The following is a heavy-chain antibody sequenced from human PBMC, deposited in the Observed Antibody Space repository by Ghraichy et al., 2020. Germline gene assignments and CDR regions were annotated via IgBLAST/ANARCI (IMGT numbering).Heavy chain of an antibody. V-gene: IGHV3-21*01. CDR1: GFMFDDYT. D-gene: IGHD2-2*02. Sequence: GGSLRLSCVASGFMFDDYTMHWVRQAPGKGLEWVSAISAEGGDVDYAHSVRGRLTPSRDNAKNSLYLQMNALGVEDTAVYYCAKDSVHASIPYGVDVWGQGTTLIVSS. J-gene: IGHJ6*02. CDR3: AKDSVHASIPYGVDV. CDR2: ISAEGGDV.